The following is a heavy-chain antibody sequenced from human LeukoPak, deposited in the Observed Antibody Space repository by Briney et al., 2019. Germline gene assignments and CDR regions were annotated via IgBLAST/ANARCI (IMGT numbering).Heavy chain of an antibody. CDR3: ARSGPFYYGGAFDI. V-gene: IGHV1-46*01. CDR1: GYTFTGYY. CDR2: INPSGGST. J-gene: IGHJ3*02. D-gene: IGHD3-10*01. Sequence: ASVKVSCKASGYTFTGYYMHWVRQAPGQGLEWMGIINPSGGSTSYAQRFQGRVTMTRDMSTSTVYKELSSLRSEDTAVYFCARSGPFYYGGAFDIWGQGTLVTVSS.